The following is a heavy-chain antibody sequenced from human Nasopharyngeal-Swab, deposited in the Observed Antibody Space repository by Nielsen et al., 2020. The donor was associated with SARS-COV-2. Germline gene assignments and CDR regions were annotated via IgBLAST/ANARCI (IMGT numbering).Heavy chain of an antibody. J-gene: IGHJ6*02. Sequence: GESLKISCAASGFTFSSYDMHWVRQATGKGLEWVSAIGTAGDTYYPGSVKGRFTIPRENAKNSLYLQMNSLRAGDTAVYYCARAGVATSYYYYYGMDVWGQGTTVTVSS. D-gene: IGHD5-12*01. CDR3: ARAGVATSYYYYYGMDV. V-gene: IGHV3-13*01. CDR1: GFTFSSYD. CDR2: IGTAGDT.